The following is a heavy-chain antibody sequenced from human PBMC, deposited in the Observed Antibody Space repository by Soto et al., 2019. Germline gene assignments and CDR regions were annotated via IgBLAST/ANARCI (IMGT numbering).Heavy chain of an antibody. CDR2: ISYSGNP. V-gene: IGHV4-31*03. CDR1: GGSISSGGYY. J-gene: IGHJ5*02. CDR3: ARGSDWFDP. Sequence: SETLSLTCTVSGGSISSGGYYWSWIRQHPGKGLEWIGYISYSGNPQYNPSLKSRVTISVDTSKNQFFLKLSSVTAADTAVYYCARGSDWFDPWGQGTLVTVS.